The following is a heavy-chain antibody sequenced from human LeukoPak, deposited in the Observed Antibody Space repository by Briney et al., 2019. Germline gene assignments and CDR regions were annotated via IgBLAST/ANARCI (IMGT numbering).Heavy chain of an antibody. D-gene: IGHD3-3*01. CDR2: ISSSSSYI. J-gene: IGHJ4*02. CDR3: AKPRYYDFWSGYPYYFDY. V-gene: IGHV3-21*04. Sequence: TGGSLRLSCAASGFTFSSYSMNWVRQAPGKGLEWVSSISSSSSYIYYADSVKGRFTISRDNSKNTLYLQMNSLRAEDTAVYYCAKPRYYDFWSGYPYYFDYWGQGTLVTVSS. CDR1: GFTFSSYS.